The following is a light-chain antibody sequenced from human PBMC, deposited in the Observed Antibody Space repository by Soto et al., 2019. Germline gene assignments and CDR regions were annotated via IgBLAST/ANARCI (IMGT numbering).Light chain of an antibody. V-gene: IGKV1-39*01. CDR2: ATS. Sequence: DIQMTQSPSSLSASVGDRVTITCRASQAIHSYLNWYQQKPGKAPNLLIFATSTLQSGVPSRFSGSGSGTDFTLTISSLQPEDFATYYCQHYNSYSEAFGQGTKVDIK. CDR3: QHYNSYSEA. J-gene: IGKJ1*01. CDR1: QAIHSY.